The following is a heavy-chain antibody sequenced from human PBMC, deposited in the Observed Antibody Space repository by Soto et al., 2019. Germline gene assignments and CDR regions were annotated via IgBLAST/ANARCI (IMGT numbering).Heavy chain of an antibody. D-gene: IGHD3-16*01. CDR3: ATGSSLGAPR. CDR2: IKSKTDGGTS. J-gene: IGHJ4*02. V-gene: IGHV3-15*01. CDR1: GFTFGHVW. Sequence: EVQLGESGGGLVKPGGSLRLSCAASGFTFGHVWISWVRQAPGKGLEWVGRIKSKTDGGTSDYAAPVKGRFTISRDDSKNTLYLQMNSLKAEDTAVYYCATGSSLGAPRWGQGTLVTVSP.